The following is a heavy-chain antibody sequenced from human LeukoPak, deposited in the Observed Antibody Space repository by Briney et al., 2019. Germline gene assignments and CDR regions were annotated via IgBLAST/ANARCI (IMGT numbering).Heavy chain of an antibody. CDR1: GFNFRSYC. CDR3: AKGCQCPSGLSSWFEP. J-gene: IGHJ5*02. Sequence: GGSLRLFCNNFGFNFRSYCLNWVRQAPGKGPEMVPGLCGSGDGQFYADAVKGRFTVYRDISKNTLYLQMNSLRAEDTAIYYCAKGCQCPSGLSSWFEPRGQGTLVAVSS. V-gene: IGHV3-23*01. D-gene: IGHD1-14*01. CDR2: LCGSGDGQ.